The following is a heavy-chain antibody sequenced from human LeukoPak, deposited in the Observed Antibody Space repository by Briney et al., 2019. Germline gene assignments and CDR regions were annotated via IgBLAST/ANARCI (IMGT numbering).Heavy chain of an antibody. J-gene: IGHJ3*02. V-gene: IGHV3-30*02. Sequence: PGGSLRLSCAASGFTFSSYGIHWVRQAPGKGLEWVAFIRYDGNNKYYADSVKGRFTISRDNSKNTLYLQMNSLRAEDTAVYYCARDPSSENDAFDIWGQGTMVTVSS. D-gene: IGHD2-2*01. CDR1: GFTFSSYG. CDR2: IRYDGNNK. CDR3: ARDPSSENDAFDI.